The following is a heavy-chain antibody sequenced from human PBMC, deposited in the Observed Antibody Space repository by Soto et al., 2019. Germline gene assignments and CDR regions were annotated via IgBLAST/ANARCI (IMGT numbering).Heavy chain of an antibody. Sequence: SETLSLTCAVSGGSISSGGYSWSWIRQPPGKGLEWIGYIYHSGSTYYNPSLKSRVTILVDRSKNHFSLKLSSVTAADTAVYYCARGEVVALGYWGQGTLVTVSS. CDR1: GGSISSGGYS. D-gene: IGHD2-15*01. CDR3: ARGEVVALGY. V-gene: IGHV4-30-2*01. CDR2: IYHSGST. J-gene: IGHJ4*02.